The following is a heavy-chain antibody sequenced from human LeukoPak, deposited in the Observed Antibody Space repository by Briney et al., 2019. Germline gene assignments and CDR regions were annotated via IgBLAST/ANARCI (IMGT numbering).Heavy chain of an antibody. CDR2: IYYSGST. D-gene: IGHD3-10*01. CDR1: GGSISSSSYY. V-gene: IGHV4-39*01. Sequence: SETLSLTCTVSGGSISSSSYYWGWIRQPPGKGLEWIGSIYYSGSTYYNPSLKSRVTISVDTSKNQFSLKLSSVTAADTAVYYCARQVRGVRGVIQGYYYYMDVWGKGTTVTISS. CDR3: ARQVRGVRGVIQGYYYYMDV. J-gene: IGHJ6*03.